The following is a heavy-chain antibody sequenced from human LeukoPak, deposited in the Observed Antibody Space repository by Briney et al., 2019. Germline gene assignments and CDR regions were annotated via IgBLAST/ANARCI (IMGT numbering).Heavy chain of an antibody. CDR2: INPSGGST. D-gene: IGHD3-22*01. CDR3: ARGPQYYYDSSGYPIDY. Sequence: ASVKVSCKASGYTFTSYCMHWVRQAPGQGLEWMGIINPSGGSTSYAQKFQGRVTMTRDTSTSTVYMELSSLRSEDTAVYYCARGPQYYYDSSGYPIDYWGQGTLVTVSS. CDR1: GYTFTSYC. V-gene: IGHV1-46*01. J-gene: IGHJ4*02.